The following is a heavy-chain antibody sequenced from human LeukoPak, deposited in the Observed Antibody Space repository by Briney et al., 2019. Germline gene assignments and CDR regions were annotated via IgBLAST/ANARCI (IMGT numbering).Heavy chain of an antibody. V-gene: IGHV3-33*01. CDR2: IWYDGSNI. CDR3: ARDFYTGMFDY. J-gene: IGHJ4*02. D-gene: IGHD3-10*02. Sequence: PGGSLRLSCAAPGFTFSSYGFHWVRQAPGKGLEWVAVIWYDGSNIHYAESVKGRFTISRDNSRDTLYLHMNSLRPEDTAVYYCARDFYTGMFDYWGQGTLVTVSS. CDR1: GFTFSSYG.